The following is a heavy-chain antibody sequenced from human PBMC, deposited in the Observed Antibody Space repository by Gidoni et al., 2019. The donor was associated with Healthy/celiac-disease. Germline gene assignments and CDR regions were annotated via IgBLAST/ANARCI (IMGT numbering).Heavy chain of an antibody. Sequence: QVTLSESGPALVKPTQTLTLTCTFSGFSLITSGMRVSWIRQPPGKALEWLARIDWDDDKFYSTSLKTRLTISKDTSKNQVVLTMTNMDPVDTATYYCARDIVSNDAFDIWGQGTMVTVSS. D-gene: IGHD5-12*01. J-gene: IGHJ3*02. V-gene: IGHV2-70*04. CDR1: GFSLITSGMR. CDR2: IDWDDDK. CDR3: ARDIVSNDAFDI.